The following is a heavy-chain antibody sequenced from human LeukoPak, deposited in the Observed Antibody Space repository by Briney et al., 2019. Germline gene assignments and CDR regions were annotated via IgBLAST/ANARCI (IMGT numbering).Heavy chain of an antibody. Sequence: GGSLRLSCAASGFTFSSYWMSWVRQAPGKGLEWVANIKQDGSEKYYVDSVKGRFTISRDNAKNSLYLQMNSLRAEDTAVYYCARDAGGGSYPNWFDPWGQGTLVTVSS. CDR1: GFTFSSYW. CDR2: IKQDGSEK. V-gene: IGHV3-7*01. CDR3: ARDAGGGSYPNWFDP. D-gene: IGHD1-26*01. J-gene: IGHJ5*02.